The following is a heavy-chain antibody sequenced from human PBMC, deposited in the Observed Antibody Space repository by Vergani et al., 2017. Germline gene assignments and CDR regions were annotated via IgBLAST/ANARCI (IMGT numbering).Heavy chain of an antibody. Sequence: QVQLQESGPGLVKPSQTLSLTCTVSGGSISSGDYYWSWIRQPPGKGLEWIGYIYYSGSTYYNPSLKSRVTISVDTSKNQFSLKLRSVTAADTAVYYCAREKRFGELSNWFDPWGQGTLVTVSS. CDR3: AREKRFGELSNWFDP. CDR2: IYYSGST. CDR1: GGSISSGDYY. J-gene: IGHJ5*02. V-gene: IGHV4-30-4*08. D-gene: IGHD3-10*01.